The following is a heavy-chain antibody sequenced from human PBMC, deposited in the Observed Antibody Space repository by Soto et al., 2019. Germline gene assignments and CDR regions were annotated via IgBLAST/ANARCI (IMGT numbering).Heavy chain of an antibody. CDR1: GFRFRDYT. V-gene: IGHV3-23*05. Sequence: GGSLRLSCAASGFRFRDYTMSWVRQAPGKVLESISVILSNYNTYYTDSVRGRFTISRDSSNNMLYLGMNSLRAEDTAVYYCARRVNGYFDYWGQGA. J-gene: IGHJ4*02. D-gene: IGHD2-8*01. CDR2: ILSNYNT. CDR3: ARRVNGYFDY.